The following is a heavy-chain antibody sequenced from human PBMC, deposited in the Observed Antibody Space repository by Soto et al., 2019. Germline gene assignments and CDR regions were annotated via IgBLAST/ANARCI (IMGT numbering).Heavy chain of an antibody. J-gene: IGHJ4*02. D-gene: IGHD1-20*01. CDR2: IGTYNGDT. Sequence: ASVKVSCKAAGYTFTSYGISWLRQAPGQGLEWMGWIGTYNGDTKYVQKFQGRVTMTTDTSTSTAYMELRSLRSDDTAVYYCARELSDNYNMILYYFDFWGQGTQVTVSS. CDR3: ARELSDNYNMILYYFDF. V-gene: IGHV1-18*01. CDR1: GYTFTSYG.